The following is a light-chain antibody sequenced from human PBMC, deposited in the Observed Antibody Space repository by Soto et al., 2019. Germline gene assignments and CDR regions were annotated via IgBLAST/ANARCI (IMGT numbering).Light chain of an antibody. J-gene: IGLJ1*01. CDR3: CSYAGSPRYV. CDR1: SSDVGGYNY. V-gene: IGLV2-11*01. CDR2: DVS. Sequence: QSALTQPRSVSGSPGQSVTISCTGTSSDVGGYNYVSWYQQHPGKAPKVMIYDVSERPSGVPDRFSGSKSGNTASLTISGLQAEDEADYYCCSYAGSPRYVFGTGNKDTVL.